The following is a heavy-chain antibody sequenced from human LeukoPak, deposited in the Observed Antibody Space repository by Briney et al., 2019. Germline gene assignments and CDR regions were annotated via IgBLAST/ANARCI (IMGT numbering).Heavy chain of an antibody. V-gene: IGHV4-34*01. CDR2: INHSGST. Sequence: SGGSLRLSCAASGFTVSINYMSWIRQPPGKGLEWIGEINHSGSTNYNPSLKSRVTISVDTSKNQFSLKLSSVTAADTAVYYCASTGHYYDSSGDAVWPIDPWGQGTLVTVSS. CDR3: ASTGHYYDSSGDAVWPIDP. J-gene: IGHJ5*02. D-gene: IGHD3-22*01. CDR1: GFTVSINY.